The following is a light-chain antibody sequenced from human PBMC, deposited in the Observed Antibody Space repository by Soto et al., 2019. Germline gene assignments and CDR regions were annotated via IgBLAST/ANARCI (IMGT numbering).Light chain of an antibody. CDR3: QQSSSPPWT. J-gene: IGKJ1*01. CDR2: AAS. CDR1: QTISSY. Sequence: DVPMTQSPSSLSASVGDRVTISCRSSQTISSYLNWYQQKPGKAPKLLIYAASNLQNGVPSRFSGSGSGTDFTLTISSLQPEDFATYYCQQSSSPPWTFGQGTKVEIK. V-gene: IGKV1-39*01.